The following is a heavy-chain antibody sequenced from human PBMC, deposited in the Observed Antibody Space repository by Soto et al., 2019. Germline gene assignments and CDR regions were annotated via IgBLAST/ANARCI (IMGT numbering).Heavy chain of an antibody. V-gene: IGHV4-4*07. CDR1: GGSISSYY. Sequence: QVQLQESGPGLVKPSETLSLTCTVSGGSISSYYWSWIRQPAGKGLEWIGRIYTSGSTNYNPSLKSRVTRSVDTSKNQFSLKLSSVTAADTAVYYCARGVITYSRGYFQHWGQGTLVTVSS. CDR3: ARGVITYSRGYFQH. J-gene: IGHJ1*01. CDR2: IYTSGST. D-gene: IGHD6-13*01.